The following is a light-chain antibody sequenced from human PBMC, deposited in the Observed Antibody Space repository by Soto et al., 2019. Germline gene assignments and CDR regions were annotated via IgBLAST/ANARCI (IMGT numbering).Light chain of an antibody. CDR3: QQYNSYSLT. J-gene: IGKJ4*01. Sequence: DIQMTQSPSTLSASIGDRVTITCRASQSISSWLAWYQQKPGEAPKLLIYKASTLQSGVPSRFSGSGSGTEFTLPSSSLQPGDFATYYCQQYNSYSLTFGGGTEVEI. CDR2: KAS. CDR1: QSISSW. V-gene: IGKV1-5*03.